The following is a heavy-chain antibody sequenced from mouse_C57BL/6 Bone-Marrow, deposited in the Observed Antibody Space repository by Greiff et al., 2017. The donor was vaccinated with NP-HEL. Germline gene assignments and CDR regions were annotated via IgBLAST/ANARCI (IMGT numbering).Heavy chain of an antibody. D-gene: IGHD2-3*01. CDR1: GYTFTSYG. J-gene: IGHJ1*03. Sequence: VQLQQSGAELARPGASVKLSCKASGYTFTSYGISWVKQRTGQGLEWIGEIYPRSGNNYSNEQFKGKATLTAAKSSSTAYMELRSLISEDSAVYFCARRGDGKGYFDVWGTGTTVTVSS. CDR3: ARRGDGKGYFDV. CDR2: IYPRSGNN. V-gene: IGHV1-81*01.